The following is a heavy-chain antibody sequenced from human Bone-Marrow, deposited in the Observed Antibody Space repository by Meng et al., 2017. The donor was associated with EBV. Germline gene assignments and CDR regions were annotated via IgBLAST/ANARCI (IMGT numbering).Heavy chain of an antibody. Sequence: GQLVESGGGLVQPGRSLRLSCAASGFTFSGYGMFWVRQAPGKGPEWVAIIPSDGNIYYADSVKGRFTISRDNSKNTLYLQMNSLRGEDTAVYYCARDLSGRFDPWGQGTLVTVSS. CDR3: ARDLSGRFDP. D-gene: IGHD1-14*01. CDR2: IPSDGNI. CDR1: GFTFSGYG. V-gene: IGHV3-30*03. J-gene: IGHJ5*02.